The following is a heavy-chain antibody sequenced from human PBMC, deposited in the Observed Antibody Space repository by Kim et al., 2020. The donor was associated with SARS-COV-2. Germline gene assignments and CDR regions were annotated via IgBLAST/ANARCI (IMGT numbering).Heavy chain of an antibody. CDR3: VKDQDTPVVVITSGLGY. J-gene: IGHJ4*02. D-gene: IGHD3-22*01. Sequence: GGSLRLSCSASGFTFGSYAMHWVRQAPGKGLEYVSAISSNGGSAYYADSVKGRFTISRDNSKNTLYLQMSSLRAEDTAVYYCVKDQDTPVVVITSGLGYWGQGTLVTVSS. V-gene: IGHV3-64D*06. CDR1: GFTFGSYA. CDR2: ISSNGGSA.